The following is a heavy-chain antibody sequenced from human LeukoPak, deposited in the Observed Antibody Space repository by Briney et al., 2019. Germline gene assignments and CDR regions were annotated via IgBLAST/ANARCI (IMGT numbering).Heavy chain of an antibody. J-gene: IGHJ4*02. CDR3: ARDAPARDILTGYYVD. CDR2: IYTSGST. Sequence: SETLSLTCTVSGGSISSYYWSWIRQPAGKGLERIGRIYTSGSTNYNPSLKSRVPMSVDTSKNQFSLNLSSVTAADTAVYYCARDAPARDILTGYYVDWGQGTLVTVSS. V-gene: IGHV4-4*07. CDR1: GGSISSYY. D-gene: IGHD3-9*01.